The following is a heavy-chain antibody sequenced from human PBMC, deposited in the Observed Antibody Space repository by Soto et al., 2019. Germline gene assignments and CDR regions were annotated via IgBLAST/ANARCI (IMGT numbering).Heavy chain of an antibody. Sequence: QVQLQESGPGLVKPSETLSLTCTVSGGSISSYYWSWIRQPPGKGLEWIGYIYYSGSTNYNPSLKSRVTISVDTSNNQFSLKLSSVTAADTAVYYCARDKDSYLDFWGQGTLVTVSS. CDR1: GGSISSYY. J-gene: IGHJ4*02. CDR2: IYYSGST. D-gene: IGHD2-15*01. CDR3: ARDKDSYLDF. V-gene: IGHV4-59*01.